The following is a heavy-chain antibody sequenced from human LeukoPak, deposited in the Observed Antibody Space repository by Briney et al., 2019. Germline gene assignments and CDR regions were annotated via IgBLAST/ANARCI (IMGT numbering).Heavy chain of an antibody. CDR1: GFTFSSYG. CDR2: ISSDGRTT. D-gene: IGHD2/OR15-2a*01. J-gene: IGHJ4*02. CDR3: AKFFYEGGGPHYLDS. V-gene: IGHV3-33*03. Sequence: PGGSLRLSCAASGFTFSSYGIHWVRQAPGKGLEWVAVISSDGRTTYYADSVKGRFIISRDNAKNSLYLQMNSLRAEDVAVYYCAKFFYEGGGPHYLDSGGRGP.